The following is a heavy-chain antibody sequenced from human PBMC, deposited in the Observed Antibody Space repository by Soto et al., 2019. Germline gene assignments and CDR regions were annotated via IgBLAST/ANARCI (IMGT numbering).Heavy chain of an antibody. V-gene: IGHV4-34*01. CDR3: ARGRGSQNYYFYY. J-gene: IGHJ4*02. CDR2: INHSGST. D-gene: IGHD3-10*01. CDR1: GGSFSGYY. Sequence: SETLSLTCAVYGGSFSGYYWSWIRQPPGKGLEWIGEINHSGSTNYNPSLKSRVTISVDTSKNQFSLKLSSVTAADTAVYYCARGRGSQNYYFYYWGQGTLVTVSS.